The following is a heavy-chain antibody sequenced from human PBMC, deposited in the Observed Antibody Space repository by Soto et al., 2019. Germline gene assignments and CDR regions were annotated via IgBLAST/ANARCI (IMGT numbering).Heavy chain of an antibody. Sequence: GGSLRLSCAASGFTFSSYAMHWVRQAPGKGLEWVAVISYDGSNKYYADSVKGRFTISRDNSKNTLYLQMNSLRAEDTAVYYCAREPYSASLEYSSSNDAFDIWGQGTMVTVSS. J-gene: IGHJ3*02. D-gene: IGHD6-13*01. CDR1: GFTFSSYA. CDR3: AREPYSASLEYSSSNDAFDI. CDR2: ISYDGSNK. V-gene: IGHV3-30*04.